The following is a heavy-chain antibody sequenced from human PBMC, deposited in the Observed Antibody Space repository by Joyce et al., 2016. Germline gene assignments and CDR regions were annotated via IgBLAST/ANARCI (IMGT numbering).Heavy chain of an antibody. V-gene: IGHV3-74*01. Sequence: EVQLVESGGGLVQPGGFLRLSCAVSGFTFSDYWMHWVRQVPGKGLVCVSRIDKTGFYTSHADSVKGRFTISRDNAKNTLLLQMRSLRGEDTAVYYCARELPAARMWGIDSWGQGTLVTVSS. D-gene: IGHD2-2*01. J-gene: IGHJ4*02. CDR2: IDKTGFYT. CDR1: GFTFSDYW. CDR3: ARELPAARMWGIDS.